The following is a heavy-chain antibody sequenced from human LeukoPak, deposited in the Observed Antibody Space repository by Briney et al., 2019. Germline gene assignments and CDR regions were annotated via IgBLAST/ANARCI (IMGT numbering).Heavy chain of an antibody. CDR2: ISGSGGST. Sequence: QPGGSLLLSCAASGFTFSSYAMSWVRPAPGKGLEWVSAISGSGGSTYYADSVKGRFTISRDNSKNTLYLQMNSLRAEDTAVYYCAKDLTTVVTPFDYWGQGTLVTVSS. J-gene: IGHJ4*02. CDR3: AKDLTTVVTPFDY. CDR1: GFTFSSYA. D-gene: IGHD4-23*01. V-gene: IGHV3-23*01.